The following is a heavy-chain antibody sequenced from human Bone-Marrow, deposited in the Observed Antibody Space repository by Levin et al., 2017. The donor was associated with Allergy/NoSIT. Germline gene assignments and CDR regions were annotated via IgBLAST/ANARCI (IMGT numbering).Heavy chain of an antibody. CDR1: GFTFSSYG. CDR3: AKDYSNYYYYGMDV. CDR2: ISYDGSNK. J-gene: IGHJ6*02. V-gene: IGHV3-30*18. Sequence: GGSLRLSCAASGFTFSSYGMHWVRQAPGKGLEWVAVISYDGSNKYYADSVKGRFTISRDNSKNTLYLQMNSLRAEDTAVYYCAKDYSNYYYYGMDVWGQGTTVTVSS. D-gene: IGHD4-11*01.